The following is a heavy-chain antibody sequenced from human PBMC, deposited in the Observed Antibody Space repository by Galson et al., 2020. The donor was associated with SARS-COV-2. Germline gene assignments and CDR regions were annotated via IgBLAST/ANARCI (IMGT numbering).Heavy chain of an antibody. CDR2: IYYSGTT. CDR3: VRVFHNYYYDMDV. D-gene: IGHD3-3*01. J-gene: IGHJ6*02. CDR1: GDSVGSGFFY. V-gene: IGHV4-61*01. Sequence: SQTLSLTCTVTGDSVGSGFFYWNWIRQPPGKGLEWIGYIYYSGTTHYNPSLQSRVSISLDTSKKQFSLTLSSVTAADTAVYYCVRVFHNYYYDMDVWGQGTTVTVSS.